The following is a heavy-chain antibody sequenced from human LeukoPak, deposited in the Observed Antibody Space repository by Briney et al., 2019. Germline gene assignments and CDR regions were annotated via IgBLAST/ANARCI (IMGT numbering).Heavy chain of an antibody. CDR2: VSGGGGST. CDR1: GFTFSSYS. V-gene: IGHV3-23*01. D-gene: IGHD1-14*01. J-gene: IGHJ4*03. Sequence: PGGSLRLSCAASGFTFSSYSMNWVRQAPGKGLEWVSAVSGGGGSTYYADSVKGRFTISRDNSKNTVYLQMNSLRAEDTAVYYCAKGGAQQAVYYYDYWGQGTTVTVSS. CDR3: AKGGAQQAVYYYDY.